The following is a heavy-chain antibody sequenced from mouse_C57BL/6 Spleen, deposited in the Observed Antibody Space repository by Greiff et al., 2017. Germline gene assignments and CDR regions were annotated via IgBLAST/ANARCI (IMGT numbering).Heavy chain of an antibody. J-gene: IGHJ4*01. Sequence: QVQLQQSGAELVGPGASVKLSCKASGYTFTDYYINWVKQRPGQGLEWIARIYPGSGNTYYNEKFKGKATLTAEKSSSTAYMQLSSLTSEDSAVYFCARRSSGDYYAMHYWGQGTSVTVSS. D-gene: IGHD1-3*01. CDR2: IYPGSGNT. CDR3: ARRSSGDYYAMHY. CDR1: GYTFTDYY. V-gene: IGHV1-76*01.